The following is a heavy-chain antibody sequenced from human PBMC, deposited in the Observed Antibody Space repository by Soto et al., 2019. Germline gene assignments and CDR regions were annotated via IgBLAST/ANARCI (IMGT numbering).Heavy chain of an antibody. J-gene: IGHJ6*02. Sequence: QVQLQESGPGLVKPSQTLSLTCTVSGGSISSGGYYWSWIRQHPGKGLDWIGYIYYSGSTYYNPSLKSRVTISVDTSKNQFSLKLSSVTAADTAVYYCARDTMVRGLYGMDVCGQGTTVTVSS. V-gene: IGHV4-31*03. CDR1: GGSISSGGYY. D-gene: IGHD3-10*01. CDR2: IYYSGST. CDR3: ARDTMVRGLYGMDV.